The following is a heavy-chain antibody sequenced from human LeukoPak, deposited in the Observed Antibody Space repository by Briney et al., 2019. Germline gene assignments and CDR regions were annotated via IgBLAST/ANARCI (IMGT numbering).Heavy chain of an antibody. D-gene: IGHD1-26*01. V-gene: IGHV1-18*01. CDR3: ARDSPYSGSYYPFDN. CDR2: ISAYNGNT. CDR1: GYSFTGYG. Sequence: ASVKVSCKASGYSFTGYGISWVRQAPGQGLEWMGWISAYNGNTNYAQKLQGRVTMTTDTSTSTAYMELRSLRSDDTAVYYCARDSPYSGSYYPFDNWGQGTLVTVSS. J-gene: IGHJ4*02.